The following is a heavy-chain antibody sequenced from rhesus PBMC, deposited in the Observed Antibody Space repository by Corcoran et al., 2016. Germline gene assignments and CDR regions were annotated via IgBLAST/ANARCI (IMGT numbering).Heavy chain of an antibody. V-gene: IGHV2-95*01. Sequence: QVTLKESGPALVKPTQTLTLTCTFSGFSISPTGTAVGWSRQPPGKDLEWLASIYWNDSKYYSTSLKSRLTVSKDTSKNQVLLTMTNMDPVDTATYYCSRVEPSSDYYWGQGVLVTVSS. CDR2: IYWNDSK. D-gene: IGHD6-31*01. CDR3: SRVEPSSDYY. J-gene: IGHJ4*01. CDR1: GFSISPTGTA.